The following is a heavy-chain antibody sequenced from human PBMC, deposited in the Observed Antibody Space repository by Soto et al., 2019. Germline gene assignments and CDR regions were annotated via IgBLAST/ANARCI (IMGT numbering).Heavy chain of an antibody. CDR1: GGSISSGDYY. D-gene: IGHD6-6*01. J-gene: IGHJ4*02. CDR3: ARFKDRSSSLCFDY. Sequence: SETLSLTCTVSGGSISSGDYYWSWIRQPPGKGLEWIGYIYYSGSTYYNPSLKRRVTLSVDTSKNQFSLKLSSVTAADTAVYYCARFKDRSSSLCFDYWGQGTLVTVSS. CDR2: IYYSGST. V-gene: IGHV4-30-4*01.